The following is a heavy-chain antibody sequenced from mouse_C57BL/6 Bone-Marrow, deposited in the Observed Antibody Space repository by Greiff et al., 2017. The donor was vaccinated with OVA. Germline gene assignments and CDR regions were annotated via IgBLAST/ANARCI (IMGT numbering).Heavy chain of an antibody. CDR1: GYAFSSSW. D-gene: IGHD1-1*01. V-gene: IGHV1-82*01. CDR2: IYPGDGDT. Sequence: QVQLQQSGPELVKPGASVKTSCKASGYAFSSSWMNWVKQRPGKGLEWIGRIYPGDGDTNYNGKFKGKATLTADKSSSTAYMQLSSLTSEDSAVYFCARGFITTVVAPYYAMDYWGQGTSVTVSS. J-gene: IGHJ4*01. CDR3: ARGFITTVVAPYYAMDY.